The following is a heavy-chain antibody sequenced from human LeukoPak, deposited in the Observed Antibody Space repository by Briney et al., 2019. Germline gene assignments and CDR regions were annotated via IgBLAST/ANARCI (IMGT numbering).Heavy chain of an antibody. J-gene: IGHJ4*02. D-gene: IGHD3-10*01. CDR3: GRINYNGDY. CDR2: TNADGRYA. CDR1: GFTLSSYW. Sequence: GGSLRLSCAASGFTLSSYWVHWVRQPPGKGLMWLSRTNADGRYADYADSVKGRFTIYRDNAKNTVYMQMNSLRTEDTAVYFCGRINYNGDYWGRGTLVTVSS. V-gene: IGHV3-74*01.